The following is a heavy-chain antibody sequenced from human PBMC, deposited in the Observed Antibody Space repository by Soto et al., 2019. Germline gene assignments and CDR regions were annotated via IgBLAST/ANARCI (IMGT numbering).Heavy chain of an antibody. D-gene: IGHD1-20*01. CDR3: ARDPDGIRGPFDP. CDR2: IYYSGST. V-gene: IGHV4-59*01. J-gene: IGHJ5*02. Sequence: SETLSLTCTVSGGSISSDYWSWIRQPPGKGLEWIGYIYYSGSTNYNPSLKSRVTISVDTSKNQFSLKLSSVTAADTAVYYCARDPDGIRGPFDPWGQGTLVTVSS. CDR1: GGSISSDY.